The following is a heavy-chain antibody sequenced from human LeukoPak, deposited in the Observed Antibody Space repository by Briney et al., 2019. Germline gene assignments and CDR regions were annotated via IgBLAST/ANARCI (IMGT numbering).Heavy chain of an antibody. D-gene: IGHD1-26*01. CDR3: ARQNKWWFDP. V-gene: IGHV4-30-2*01. J-gene: IGHJ5*02. Sequence: SETLSLTCAVSGGSISSGGYSWSWIRQPPGKGLEWIGYIYHSGSTYYNPSLKSRVTISVDRSKNQFSLKLSSVTAADTAVYYCARQNKWWFDPWSQGTLVTVSS. CDR2: IYHSGST. CDR1: GGSISSGGYS.